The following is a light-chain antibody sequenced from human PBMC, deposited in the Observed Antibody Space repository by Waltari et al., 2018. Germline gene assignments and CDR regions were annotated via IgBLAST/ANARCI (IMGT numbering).Light chain of an antibody. CDR2: KIS. CDR1: HSLVFTNGNIY. J-gene: IGKJ2*01. Sequence: DVVLTQSPISLSVTLGQPASISCRSSHSLVFTNGNIYLHWFRQRPGQSPRRLIYKISNRESGVPDRFTGSGSGTDFTLRISRVEAEDVGVYYCMQGTHWPHTFGQGTKLEIK. V-gene: IGKV2-30*01. CDR3: MQGTHWPHT.